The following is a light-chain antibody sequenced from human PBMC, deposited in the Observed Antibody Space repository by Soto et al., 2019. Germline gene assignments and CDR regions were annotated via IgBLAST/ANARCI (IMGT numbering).Light chain of an antibody. Sequence: QSALTQPASVSGSPGQSSTISCTGTSSDVGGYNYVSWYQQHPGKAPKVMIYDVSKRPSGVSNRFSGSKSGNTASLSISGLQAEDEADYYCNSYTSSSTLPYVFGTGTKLTVL. CDR1: SSDVGGYNY. CDR3: NSYTSSSTLPYV. J-gene: IGLJ1*01. V-gene: IGLV2-14*01. CDR2: DVS.